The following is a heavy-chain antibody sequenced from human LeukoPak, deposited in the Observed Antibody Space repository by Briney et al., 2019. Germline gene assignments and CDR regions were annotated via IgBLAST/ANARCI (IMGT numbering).Heavy chain of an antibody. D-gene: IGHD5-12*01. J-gene: IGHJ6*02. V-gene: IGHV3-48*02. CDR3: ASVLDIVATIRGLDYYYGMDV. CDR2: ISSSSSTI. Sequence: GGSLRLSCAASGFTFSSCSMNWVRQAPGKGLEWVSYISSSSSTIYYADSVKGRFTISRDNAKNSLYLQMNSLRDEDTAVYYCASVLDIVATIRGLDYYYGMDVWGQGTTVTVSS. CDR1: GFTFSSCS.